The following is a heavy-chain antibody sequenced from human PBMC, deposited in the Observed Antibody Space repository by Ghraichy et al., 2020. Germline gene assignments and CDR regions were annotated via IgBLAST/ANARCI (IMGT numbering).Heavy chain of an antibody. V-gene: IGHV3-74*01. J-gene: IGHJ5*01. CDR2: ISSDGFDI. CDR1: GLIFRNYW. CDR3: ATGWYSRGWFSS. Sequence: GGSLRLSCTASGLIFRNYWMHWVRQVPGEGLVWVSRISSDGFDIDYAESVKGRFTISRDNAKNTVFLQMQSLRAEDSALYYCATGWYSRGWFSSWGQGALVRVSS. D-gene: IGHD6-13*01.